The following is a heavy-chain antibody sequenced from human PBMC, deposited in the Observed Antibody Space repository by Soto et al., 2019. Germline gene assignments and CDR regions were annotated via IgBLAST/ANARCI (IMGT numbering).Heavy chain of an antibody. V-gene: IGHV3-7*05. D-gene: IGHD3-10*01. Sequence: GGSLRLSCAASGFTFSTYWMSWVRQAPGKGLEWVANIKPDGSEKWYVDSVKGRFTISRDISKNTLYLHMSSLRAEDTALYYCAKSRGPVSFYLFFDMDIWGQGTTGTVSS. CDR3: AKSRGPVSFYLFFDMDI. CDR2: IKPDGSEK. CDR1: GFTFSTYW. J-gene: IGHJ6*02.